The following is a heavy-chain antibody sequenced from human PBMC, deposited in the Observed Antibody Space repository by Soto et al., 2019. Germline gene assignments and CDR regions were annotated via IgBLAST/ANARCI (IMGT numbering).Heavy chain of an antibody. CDR1: GFPFSSYS. D-gene: IGHD3-22*01. Sequence: GGSLRLSCAASGFPFSSYSMNWVRQAPGKGLEWVSSISSSSSYIYYADSVKGRFTISRDNTKNSLYLQMNSLRAEDTAVYYCARVGSGYDAFDIWGQGTMVT. J-gene: IGHJ3*02. V-gene: IGHV3-21*01. CDR2: ISSSSSYI. CDR3: ARVGSGYDAFDI.